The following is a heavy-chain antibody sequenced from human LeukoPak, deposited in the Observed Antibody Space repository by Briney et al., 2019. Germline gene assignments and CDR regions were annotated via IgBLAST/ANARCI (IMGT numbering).Heavy chain of an antibody. CDR1: GGSISSSNW. Sequence: SGTLSLTCAVSGGSISSSNWWSWVRQPPGKGLEWIGEIYHSGSTNYNPSLKSRVTISVDKSKNQLSLKLSSVTAADTAVYYCARERRRHSGSYNGNFDYWGQGTLVTVSS. D-gene: IGHD1-26*01. J-gene: IGHJ4*02. CDR2: IYHSGST. V-gene: IGHV4-4*02. CDR3: ARERRRHSGSYNGNFDY.